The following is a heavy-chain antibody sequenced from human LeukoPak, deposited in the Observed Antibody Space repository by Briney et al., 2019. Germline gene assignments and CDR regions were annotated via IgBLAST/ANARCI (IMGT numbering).Heavy chain of an antibody. J-gene: IGHJ6*03. Sequence: SETLSLTCTVSGGSISSSSYYWGWIRQPPGKGLEWIGSIYYSGSTYYNPSLKSRVTISVDTSKNQFSLKLSSVTAADTAAYYCARAQLDYYYYYMDVWGKGTTVTVSS. CDR3: ARAQLDYYYYYMDV. CDR2: IYYSGST. D-gene: IGHD6-6*01. CDR1: GGSISSSSYY. V-gene: IGHV4-39*07.